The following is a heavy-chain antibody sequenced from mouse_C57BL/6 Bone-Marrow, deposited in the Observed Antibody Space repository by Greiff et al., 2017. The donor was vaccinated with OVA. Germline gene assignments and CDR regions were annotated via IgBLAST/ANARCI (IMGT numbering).Heavy chain of an antibody. V-gene: IGHV1-74*01. CDR2: IHPSDSDT. J-gene: IGHJ4*01. CDR1: GYTFTSYW. CDR3: ANQQSGTLYYYAMDY. D-gene: IGHD4-1*01. Sequence: QVQLQQPGAELVKPGASVKVSCKASGYTFTSYWMHWVKQRPGQGLEWIARIHPSDSDTNYNQKFKGKATLTVDKSSSTAYMQLSSLTSEDSTVYYCANQQSGTLYYYAMDYWGQGTSVTVSS.